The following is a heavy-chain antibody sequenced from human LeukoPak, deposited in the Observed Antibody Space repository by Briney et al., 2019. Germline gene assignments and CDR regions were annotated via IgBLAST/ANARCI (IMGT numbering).Heavy chain of an antibody. CDR1: GSPFTTNA. D-gene: IGHD4-17*01. V-gene: IGHV3-30*07. CDR2: TSPDGSEQ. J-gene: IGHJ6*02. CDR3: AKEGNDDYLNYGMDV. Sequence: GMSLRLSCVASGSPFTTNAMHWVRQAPGKGLEWVAVTSPDGSEQYYADSVKGRFTISRDNSKNTLFLQMNSLRAEDTAVYYCAKEGNDDYLNYGMDVWGQGTTVTVSS.